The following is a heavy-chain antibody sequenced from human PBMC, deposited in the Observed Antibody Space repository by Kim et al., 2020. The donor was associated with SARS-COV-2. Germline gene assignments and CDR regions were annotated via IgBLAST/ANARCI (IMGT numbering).Heavy chain of an antibody. Sequence: GGSLRLSCAASGFTFRTYAMSWVRQAPGKGLEWVCSISSNGGSTYYADSVKGRFTISRDNSKNTLYLQMNSLRAEDTALYYCAKDLWFGRAPTDYWGQGTLVTVSS. D-gene: IGHD3-10*01. J-gene: IGHJ4*02. V-gene: IGHV3-23*01. CDR2: ISSNGGST. CDR3: AKDLWFGRAPTDY. CDR1: GFTFRTYA.